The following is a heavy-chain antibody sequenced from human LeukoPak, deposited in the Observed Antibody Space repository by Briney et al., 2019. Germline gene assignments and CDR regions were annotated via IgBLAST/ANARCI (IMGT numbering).Heavy chain of an antibody. J-gene: IGHJ4*02. D-gene: IGHD2-15*01. CDR2: IVVGSGNT. V-gene: IGHV1-58*01. CDR3: AAGYCSGGSCYRDFDY. Sequence: SVKVSCKASGFAFTNSAVQWVRQARGQRLEWIGWIVVGSGNTDYAQKFQERVTITRDMSTSTAYMELSSLRSEDTAVYYCAAGYCSGGSCYRDFDYWGQGTLVTVSS. CDR1: GFAFTNSA.